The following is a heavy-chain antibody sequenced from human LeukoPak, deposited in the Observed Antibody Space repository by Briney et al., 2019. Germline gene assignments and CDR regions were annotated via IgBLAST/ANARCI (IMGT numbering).Heavy chain of an antibody. CDR1: GFTFDDYA. CDR3: AKDRIGTTRGADISRRRLDAFDI. D-gene: IGHD1-1*01. Sequence: GGSLRLSCAASGFTFDDYAMHWVRHAPGKGLEWVSGISWNSGSIGYADSVKGRFTISRDNAKNSLYLQMNSLRAEDTALYYCAKDRIGTTRGADISRRRLDAFDIWGQGTMVTVSS. J-gene: IGHJ3*02. V-gene: IGHV3-9*01. CDR2: ISWNSGSI.